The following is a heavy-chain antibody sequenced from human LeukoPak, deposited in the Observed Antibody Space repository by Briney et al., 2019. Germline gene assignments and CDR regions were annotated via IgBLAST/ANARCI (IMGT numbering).Heavy chain of an antibody. D-gene: IGHD3-10*01. J-gene: IGHJ4*02. Sequence: GGSLRLSSADSRFTFSDYYMSCIRQAPGKGLQWGSYISSSGSTIYYADSVQGRFTISRDNAKNSLYLQMNSLRAEDTAVYYCARSRLWFGGPADYWGQGTLVTVSS. CDR2: ISSSGSTI. CDR3: ARSRLWFGGPADY. CDR1: RFTFSDYY. V-gene: IGHV3-11*01.